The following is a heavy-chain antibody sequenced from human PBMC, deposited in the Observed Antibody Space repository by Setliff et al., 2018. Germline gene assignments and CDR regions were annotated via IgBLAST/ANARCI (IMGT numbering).Heavy chain of an antibody. CDR2: FDPEDGER. CDR1: GSTVTESS. Sequence: ASVKVSCKVSGSTVTESSMHWVRQAPGKGLEWMGGFDPEDGERIYAQHFQGRVTMTRDTSISTAYMELSSLRSEDTAVYYCARATTVVTPPLDYWGQGTLVTVSS. J-gene: IGHJ4*02. V-gene: IGHV1-24*01. CDR3: ARATTVVTPPLDY. D-gene: IGHD4-17*01.